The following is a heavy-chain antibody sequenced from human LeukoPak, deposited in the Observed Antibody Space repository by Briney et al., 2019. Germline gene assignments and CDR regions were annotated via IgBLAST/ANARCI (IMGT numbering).Heavy chain of an antibody. Sequence: GGSLRLSRASCGFIHRTYWKRWVRQPRARGLEGVGNREEDGSEKYYVDSVKGRFTISRDNAKNALYLQMDSLSAEDTAVYYCARRRSCATVLDYWGQGTLVSVPS. CDR2: REEDGSEK. J-gene: IGHJ4*02. CDR1: GFIHRTYW. CDR3: ARRRSCATVLDY. D-gene: IGHD3-16*01. V-gene: IGHV3-7*01.